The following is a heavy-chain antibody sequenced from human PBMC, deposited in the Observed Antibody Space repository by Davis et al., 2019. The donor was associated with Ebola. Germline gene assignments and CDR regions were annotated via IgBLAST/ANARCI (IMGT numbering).Heavy chain of an antibody. CDR2: ISPTSSYI. D-gene: IGHD6-19*01. CDR1: GFTFGDYA. Sequence: GGSLRLSCTTSGFTFGDYAMTWVRQAPGKGLEWVSSISPTSSYIYQAVSLKGRFTISRDNAKNLLFLQMNSLGVEDTAVYYRARADAVAGERDAGYSLDVWGQGTTVTVSS. CDR3: ARADAVAGERDAGYSLDV. V-gene: IGHV3-21*06. J-gene: IGHJ6*02.